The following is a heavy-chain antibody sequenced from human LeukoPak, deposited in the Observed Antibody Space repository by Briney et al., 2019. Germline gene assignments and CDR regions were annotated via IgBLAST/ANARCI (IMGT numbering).Heavy chain of an antibody. D-gene: IGHD3-3*01. CDR2: IKGDGIST. Sequence: SGGSLRLSCAASGFDFSSNWMHWVRHAPGQGLVWVSRIKGDGISTNYADSVKGRFTISRDNSKNTLYLQMNSLRAEDTAVYYCAKGTYYDFWSGYYHFDYWGQGTLATVSS. V-gene: IGHV3-74*01. CDR3: AKGTYYDFWSGYYHFDY. CDR1: GFDFSSNW. J-gene: IGHJ4*02.